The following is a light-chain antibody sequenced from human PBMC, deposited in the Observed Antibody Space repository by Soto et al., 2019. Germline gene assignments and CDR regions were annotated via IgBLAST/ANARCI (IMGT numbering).Light chain of an antibody. V-gene: IGKV1-39*01. Sequence: DIQMTQSPSSLSASVGDRVTITCRTSQSINTFLNWYQQKPGKAPNLLIYTASRLHSGVPSRLSGSGSGTDFTLTISSLQPEDFATYYCQQSYSTPLTFGGGTKVEIK. CDR3: QQSYSTPLT. J-gene: IGKJ4*01. CDR2: TAS. CDR1: QSINTF.